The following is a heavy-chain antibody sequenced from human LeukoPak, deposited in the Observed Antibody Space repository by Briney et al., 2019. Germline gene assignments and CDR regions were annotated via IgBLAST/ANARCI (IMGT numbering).Heavy chain of an antibody. V-gene: IGHV3-21*01. CDR3: ARAXXXXXGXXXDY. Sequence: GGSLRLSCAASGFTFSSYSMNWVRQAPGKGLEWVSSISSSSSYIYYADSVKGRFTISRDNAKSSLYLQMNSLRAEDTAVYYCARAXXXXXGXXXDYXGQGTLVTVSS. CDR2: ISSSSSYI. CDR1: GFTFSSYS. J-gene: IGHJ4*02. D-gene: IGHD6-13*01.